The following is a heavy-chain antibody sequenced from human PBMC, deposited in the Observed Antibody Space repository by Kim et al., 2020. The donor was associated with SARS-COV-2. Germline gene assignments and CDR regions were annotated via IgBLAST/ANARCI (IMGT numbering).Heavy chain of an antibody. Sequence: PSPKSRVTISVDTSKNQFSLKLSSVTAADTAVYYCATRGVYYGSGSYADYWGQGTLVTVSS. CDR3: ATRGVYYGSGSYADY. V-gene: IGHV4-4*09. D-gene: IGHD3-10*01. J-gene: IGHJ4*02.